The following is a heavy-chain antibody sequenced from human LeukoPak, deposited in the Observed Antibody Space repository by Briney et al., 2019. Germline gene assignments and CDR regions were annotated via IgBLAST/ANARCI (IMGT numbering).Heavy chain of an antibody. CDR2: IIPIFGTA. CDR3: ARSIPLWKELRRDWFDP. J-gene: IGHJ5*02. Sequence: ASVKVSCKASGYTFTGYYMHWVRQAPGQGLEWMGGIIPIFGTANYAQKFQGRVTITADESTSTAYMELSSLRSEDTAVYYCARSIPLWKELRRDWFDPWGQGTLVIVSS. CDR1: GYTFTGYY. V-gene: IGHV1-69*13. D-gene: IGHD3-10*01.